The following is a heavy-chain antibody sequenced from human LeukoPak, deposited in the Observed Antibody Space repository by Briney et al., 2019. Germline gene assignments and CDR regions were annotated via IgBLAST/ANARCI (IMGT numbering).Heavy chain of an antibody. V-gene: IGHV1-2*02. Sequence: ASVKVSCKASGYTFTGSYMHWVRQAPGKGLEWMGWINHNSGGTNYAQKFQGRVTMTRDTSISTAYMELSRLRSDDTAVYYCARVGSDILTGKGVYYMDVWGKGATVTVSS. D-gene: IGHD3-9*01. CDR3: ARVGSDILTGKGVYYMDV. CDR1: GYTFTGSY. J-gene: IGHJ6*03. CDR2: INHNSGGT.